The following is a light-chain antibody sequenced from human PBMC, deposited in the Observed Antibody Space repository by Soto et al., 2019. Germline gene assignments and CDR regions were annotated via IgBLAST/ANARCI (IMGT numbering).Light chain of an antibody. J-gene: IGKJ1*01. CDR3: QQYNNWLGT. Sequence: EIVMTQSPATLSVPPGERATLSCRASQSVSSNLAWYQQKPGQAPRLLIYGASTRATGIPARFSGSGSGTEFTLTISSLQSEDFAVYYCQQYNNWLGTFGQGTKVEIK. CDR1: QSVSSN. CDR2: GAS. V-gene: IGKV3-15*01.